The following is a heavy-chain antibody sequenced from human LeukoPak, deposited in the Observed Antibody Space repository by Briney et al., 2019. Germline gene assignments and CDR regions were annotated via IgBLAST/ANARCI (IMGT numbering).Heavy chain of an antibody. J-gene: IGHJ4*02. V-gene: IGHV4-59*01. CDR2: IYYTGTT. CDR1: GGSISFYY. CDR3: ARDRRDGYNPGDYNFDY. D-gene: IGHD5-24*01. Sequence: SETLSLTCTVSGGSISFYYWSWIRQPPGKGLEWIGYIYYTGTTNYNPSLKSRATISVDTSRNQFSLRLSSLTAADTAVYFCARDRRDGYNPGDYNFDYWGQGTLVTVSS.